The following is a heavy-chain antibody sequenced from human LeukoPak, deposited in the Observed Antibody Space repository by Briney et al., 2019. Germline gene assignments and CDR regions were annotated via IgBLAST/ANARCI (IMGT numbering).Heavy chain of an antibody. Sequence: SETLSLTCTVSGGSISSYYWSWIRQPPGKGLEWIGYIYYGGSTYYNPSLKSRVTISVDTSKNQFSLKLSSVTAADTAVYYCARLYGSGSRRYFDYWGQGTLVTVSS. D-gene: IGHD3-10*01. CDR2: IYYGGST. CDR1: GGSISSYY. V-gene: IGHV4-59*06. J-gene: IGHJ4*02. CDR3: ARLYGSGSRRYFDY.